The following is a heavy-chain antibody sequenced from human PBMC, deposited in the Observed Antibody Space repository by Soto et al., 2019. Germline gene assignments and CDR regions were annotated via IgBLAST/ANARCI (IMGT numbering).Heavy chain of an antibody. V-gene: IGHV5-51*01. CDR1: GYNFAGYW. J-gene: IGHJ4*02. CDR2: IYLSYSDT. CDR3: ARGGVSTRTFDY. D-gene: IGHD3-3*01. Sequence: GGSLKISCKGSGYNFAGYWIAWVRQMPGKGLELMGIIYLSYSDTRYRPSFQGQVTISEDKSILTPNLQWSSLRASDTAMYDCARGGVSTRTFDYWGQGTPVTVSS.